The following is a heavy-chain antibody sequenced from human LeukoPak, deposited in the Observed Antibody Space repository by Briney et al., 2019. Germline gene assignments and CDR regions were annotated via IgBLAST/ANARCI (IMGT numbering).Heavy chain of an antibody. V-gene: IGHV3-53*01. CDR2: IYSGGST. Sequence: PGGSLRLSCAASGFTVSSNYMSWVRQAPGKGLEWVSVIYSGGSTYYADSVKGRFTISRDNSKNTLYLQMNSLRAEDTAVYYCAKDRMTTVLPGAFDIWGQGTMVTVSS. CDR3: AKDRMTTVLPGAFDI. CDR1: GFTVSSNY. J-gene: IGHJ3*02. D-gene: IGHD4-11*01.